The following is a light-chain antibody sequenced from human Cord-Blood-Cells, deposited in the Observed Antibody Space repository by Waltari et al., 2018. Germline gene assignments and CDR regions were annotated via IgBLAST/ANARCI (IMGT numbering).Light chain of an antibody. Sequence: GDRVTITCRASQSISSWLAWYQQKPGKAPKLLIYDASSLESGVPSRFSGSGSGTEFTLTISSLQPDDFATYYCQQYNSYPWTFDQGPRWKSN. CDR1: QSISSW. CDR3: QQYNSYPWT. J-gene: IGKJ1*01. CDR2: DAS. V-gene: IGKV1-5*01.